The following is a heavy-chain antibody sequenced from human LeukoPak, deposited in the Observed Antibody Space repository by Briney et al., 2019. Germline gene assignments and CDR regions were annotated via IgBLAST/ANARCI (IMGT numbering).Heavy chain of an antibody. CDR1: GFTFSSYS. V-gene: IGHV3-21*01. CDR3: ARDGQDILFLAGVVVADDFDY. Sequence: GGSLRLSCAASGFTFSSYSMNWVRQAPGKGLEWVSSISSSSSYIYYADSVKGRFTISRDNAKNSLYLQMNSLRAEDTAVYYCARDGQDILFLAGVVVADDFDYWGQGTLVTVSS. J-gene: IGHJ4*02. CDR2: ISSSSSYI. D-gene: IGHD2-15*01.